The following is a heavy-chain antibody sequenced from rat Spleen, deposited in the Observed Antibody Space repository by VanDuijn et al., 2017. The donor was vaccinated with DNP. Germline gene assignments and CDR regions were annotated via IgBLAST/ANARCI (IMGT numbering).Heavy chain of an antibody. V-gene: IGHV5S10*01. J-gene: IGHJ2*01. CDR3: ARHDYSGALWDY. CDR2: IIYDGSRT. Sequence: EVQLVESGGGFVQSGRSLKLSCAASGFTFNDYNMAWVRPAPKKGLEWVATIIYDGSRTYYRDSVKGRFTISRDNVESTLYLQMNSLRSEDMATYYCARHDYSGALWDYWGQGVMVAVSS. D-gene: IGHD1-1*01. CDR1: GFTFNDYN.